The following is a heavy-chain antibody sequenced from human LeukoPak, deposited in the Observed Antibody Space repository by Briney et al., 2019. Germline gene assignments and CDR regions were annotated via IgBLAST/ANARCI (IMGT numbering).Heavy chain of an antibody. Sequence: ASVKVSCKASGYTFTSYSIHWVRQAPGQGLEWMGIINPSGASAMYAQKFQGRVTMTRDMSTATVYLDLSSLRFDDTAVYYCARGHGSGSTNWFDPWGQGTLVTVSS. CDR2: INPSGASA. D-gene: IGHD3-10*01. J-gene: IGHJ5*02. V-gene: IGHV1-46*01. CDR3: ARGHGSGSTNWFDP. CDR1: GYTFTSYS.